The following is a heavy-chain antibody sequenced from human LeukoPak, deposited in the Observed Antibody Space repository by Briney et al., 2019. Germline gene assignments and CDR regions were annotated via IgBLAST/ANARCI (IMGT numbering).Heavy chain of an antibody. D-gene: IGHD2-2*01. CDR3: ASAGGYCSSTSCYGDYYYYYMDV. V-gene: IGHV4-59*01. J-gene: IGHJ6*03. Sequence: SETLSLTCTVSGGSISSYYWSWIRQPPGKGLEWIGYIYYSGSTNYNPSLKSRVTISVDTSKNQFSLKLSSVTAADTAVYYCASAGGYCSSTSCYGDYYYYYMDVWGKGTTVTVSS. CDR1: GGSISSYY. CDR2: IYYSGST.